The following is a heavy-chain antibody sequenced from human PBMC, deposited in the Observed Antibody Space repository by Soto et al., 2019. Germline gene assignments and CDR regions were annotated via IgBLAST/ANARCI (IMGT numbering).Heavy chain of an antibody. V-gene: IGHV4-59*01. CDR1: GGSISSYY. Sequence: PSETLSLTCSVSGGSISSYYWSWIRQPPGKGLEWIGYIYYSGSTNYNPSLKSRVTISVDTSKNQFSLKLSSVTAADTAVYYCARAVVEMATISLDYWGQGTLVTVS. J-gene: IGHJ4*02. D-gene: IGHD5-12*01. CDR3: ARAVVEMATISLDY. CDR2: IYYSGST.